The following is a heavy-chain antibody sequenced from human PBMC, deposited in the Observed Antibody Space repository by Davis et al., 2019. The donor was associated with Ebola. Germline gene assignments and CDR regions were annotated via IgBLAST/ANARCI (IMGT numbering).Heavy chain of an antibody. CDR1: GYTFTSYY. CDR3: ARDHIVVVTTSGYYYGMDV. V-gene: IGHV1-46*01. CDR2: INPSGGST. D-gene: IGHD2-21*02. J-gene: IGHJ6*02. Sequence: AASVKVSCKASGYTFTSYYMHWVRQAPGQGLEWMGIINPSGGSTSYAQKFQGRVTMTRDTSTSTVYMELSSLRSEDTAVYYCARDHIVVVTTSGYYYGMDVWGQGTTVTVSS.